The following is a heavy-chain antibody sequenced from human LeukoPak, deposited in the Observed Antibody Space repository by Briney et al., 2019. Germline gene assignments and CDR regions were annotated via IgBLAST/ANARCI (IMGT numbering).Heavy chain of an antibody. CDR1: GGSLSSYY. Sequence: SETLSLTCTVSGGSLSSYYWSWIRQPAGKGLEWIGRVYTSGSTNYNPSLKSRVTMSIDTSKNQFSLEVSSVTAADTAVYYCVRLPAYCSSTSCYYDYWGQGTLVTVSS. J-gene: IGHJ4*02. CDR2: VYTSGST. CDR3: VRLPAYCSSTSCYYDY. V-gene: IGHV4-4*07. D-gene: IGHD2-2*01.